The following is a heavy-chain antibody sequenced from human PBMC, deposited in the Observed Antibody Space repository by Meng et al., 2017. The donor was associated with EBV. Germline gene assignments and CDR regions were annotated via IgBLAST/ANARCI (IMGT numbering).Heavy chain of an antibody. V-gene: IGHV4-61*10. CDR3: ATSRSSTPGVVDY. CDR1: FVSISSGTYH. J-gene: IGHJ4*02. CDR2: IYDTRTT. D-gene: IGHD3-10*01. Sequence: GQVQDWDQGMENAAAVLSLPSTVSFVSISSGTYHWSWIRQSAVEGLEWIEYIYDTRTTIYNPSLKCRVSIFLATSKNLFSLKLISVTAADTAVYYCATSRSSTPGVVDYWGQGTLVTVSS.